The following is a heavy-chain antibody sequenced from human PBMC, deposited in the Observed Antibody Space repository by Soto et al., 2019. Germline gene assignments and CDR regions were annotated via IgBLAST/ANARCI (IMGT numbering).Heavy chain of an antibody. Sequence: SETLSIACTFSVGSISISSYSWGWIRQPPGKGLARIGSIYYSGITYYNPSLKSRVTISVDTSKNQFSLKLSSVTAADTAVYYCARGRIYVWGSYRYNPFDAFDIWGQGTLVTVSS. V-gene: IGHV4-39*01. D-gene: IGHD3-16*02. J-gene: IGHJ3*02. CDR2: IYYSGIT. CDR1: VGSISISSYS. CDR3: ARGRIYVWGSYRYNPFDAFDI.